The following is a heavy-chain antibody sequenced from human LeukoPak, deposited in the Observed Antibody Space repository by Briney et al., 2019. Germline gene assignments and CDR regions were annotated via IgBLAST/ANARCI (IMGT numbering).Heavy chain of an antibody. CDR3: MRSDYGGLVDP. CDR2: ISGSGGST. Sequence: PGGSLRLSCAASGFPLRTYVMTWVRQAAGKGLEWVSTISGSGGSTYYAESVKGRFSISSDNSKNPLYLEMNSLRLDDTATYFCMRSDYGGLVDPWGQGPLVTVSS. CDR1: GFPLRTYV. J-gene: IGHJ5*02. V-gene: IGHV3-23*01. D-gene: IGHD4-23*01.